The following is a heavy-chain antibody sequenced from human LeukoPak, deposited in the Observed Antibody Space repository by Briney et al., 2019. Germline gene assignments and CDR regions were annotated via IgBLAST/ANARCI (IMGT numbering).Heavy chain of an antibody. D-gene: IGHD3-22*01. Sequence: PGRSLRLSCAASGFTFDDYAMHWVRHAPGKGLEWVSGISWNSGSIGYADSVKGRFTISRDNAKNSLYLQMISLRVEDTALYYCAKGRYYDGSGHLDYWGQGTLVTVSS. V-gene: IGHV3-9*01. CDR3: AKGRYYDGSGHLDY. CDR1: GFTFDDYA. CDR2: ISWNSGSI. J-gene: IGHJ4*02.